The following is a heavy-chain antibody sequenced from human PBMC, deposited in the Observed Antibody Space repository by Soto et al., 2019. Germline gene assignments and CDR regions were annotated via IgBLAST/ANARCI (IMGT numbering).Heavy chain of an antibody. J-gene: IGHJ4*02. CDR2: INAGNGNT. CDR1: GYTFTSYA. CDR3: GRVDIHGYGDYGSWYFDY. Sequence: RPPVKVSCKASGYTFTSYAMHWVRQAPGQRLEWMGWINAGNGNTKYSQKFQGRVTITRDTSASTAYMELSSLRAEDTAGYYCGRVDIHGYGDYGSWYFDYWGQGTLVTVSS. V-gene: IGHV1-3*01. D-gene: IGHD4-17*01.